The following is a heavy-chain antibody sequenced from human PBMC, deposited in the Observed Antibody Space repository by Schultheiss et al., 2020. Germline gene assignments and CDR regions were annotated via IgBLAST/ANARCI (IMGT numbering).Heavy chain of an antibody. J-gene: IGHJ3*02. CDR3: ARDRPRITPPRGGHAFDI. CDR1: GGTFSSYA. D-gene: IGHD3-10*01. CDR2: INAGNGNT. V-gene: IGHV1-3*01. Sequence: ASVKVSCKASGGTFSSYAISWVRQAPGQRLEWMGWINAGNGNTKYSQKFQGRVTITRDTSASTAYMELSRLRSDDTAVYYCARDRPRITPPRGGHAFDIWGQGTMVTDSS.